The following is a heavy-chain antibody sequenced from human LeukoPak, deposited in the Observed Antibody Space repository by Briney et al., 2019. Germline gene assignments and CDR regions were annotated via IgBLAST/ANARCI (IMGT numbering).Heavy chain of an antibody. V-gene: IGHV3-30*03. D-gene: IGHD3-10*01. CDR1: GFTFSSYG. CDR2: ISYDGSNK. J-gene: IGHJ4*02. Sequence: GGSLRLSCAASGFTFSSYGMHWVRQAPGKGLEWVAVISYDGSNKYYADSVKGRFTISRDNSKNTLYLQMNSLRAEDTAVYYCARGARGVISYFDYWGQGTLVTVSS. CDR3: ARGARGVISYFDY.